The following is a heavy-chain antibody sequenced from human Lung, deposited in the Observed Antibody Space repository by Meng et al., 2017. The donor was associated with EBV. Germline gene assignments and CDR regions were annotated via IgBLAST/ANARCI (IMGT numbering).Heavy chain of an antibody. CDR2: IYYSGST. J-gene: IGHJ4*02. Sequence: QVQLQESGPGLVKPSQPLSLTLTVSGGSISSGDYYWSWIRQPPGKGLEWIGYIYYSGSTYYNPSLKSRVTISVDTSKNQFSLKLSSVTAADTAVYYCAREWCSGGSCYPDYWGQGTLVTASS. D-gene: IGHD2-15*01. V-gene: IGHV4-30-4*01. CDR3: AREWCSGGSCYPDY. CDR1: GGSISSGDYY.